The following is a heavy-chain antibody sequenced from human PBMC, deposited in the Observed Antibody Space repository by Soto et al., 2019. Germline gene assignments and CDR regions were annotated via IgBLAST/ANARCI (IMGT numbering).Heavy chain of an antibody. V-gene: IGHV1-69*02. J-gene: IGHJ6*03. CDR2: IIPILGIA. CDR3: ARGWVETDYYYYYMDV. Sequence: QVQLVQSGAEVKKPGSSVKVSCKASGGTFSSYTISWVRQAPGQGLEWMGRIIPILGIANYAKKFQGRVTITADKSTSTAYMELSSLRSEDTAVYYCARGWVETDYYYYYMDVWGKGTTVTVSS. D-gene: IGHD1-26*01. CDR1: GGTFSSYT.